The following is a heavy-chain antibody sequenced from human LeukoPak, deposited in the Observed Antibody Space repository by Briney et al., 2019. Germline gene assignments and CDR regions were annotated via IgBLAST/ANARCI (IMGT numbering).Heavy chain of an antibody. V-gene: IGHV2-70*11. CDR3: ARIWRYSSAWYPFDY. D-gene: IGHD6-19*01. CDR1: GFSLSTSGMS. CDR2: IDWDDDK. J-gene: IGHJ4*02. Sequence: ESGPTLVNPTQTLTLTCTFSGFSLSTSGMSVSWILQPPGKALEWLACIDWDDDKYYNTSLKTRLTISKDTSKNQVVLTMTNMDPVDTATYYCARIWRYSSAWYPFDYWGQGTLVTVSS.